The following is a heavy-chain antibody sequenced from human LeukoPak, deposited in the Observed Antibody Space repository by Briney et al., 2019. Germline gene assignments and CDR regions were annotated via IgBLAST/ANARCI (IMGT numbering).Heavy chain of an antibody. CDR2: ISSSSSYI. J-gene: IGHJ4*02. D-gene: IGHD3-22*01. CDR1: GFTFSSYS. CDR3: ARDQGTTYYYDSSGYTFDY. V-gene: IGHV3-21*01. Sequence: GGSLRLSCAASGFTFSSYSMNWVRQAPGKGLEWVSSISSSSSYIYYADSVKGRFTIYRDNAKNSLYLQMNSLRAEDTAVYYCARDQGTTYYYDSSGYTFDYWGQGTLVTVSS.